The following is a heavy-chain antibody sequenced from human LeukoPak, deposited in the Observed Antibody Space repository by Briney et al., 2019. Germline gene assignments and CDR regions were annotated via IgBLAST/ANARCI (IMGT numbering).Heavy chain of an antibody. J-gene: IGHJ3*01. D-gene: IGHD1-1*01. CDR2: INTDGSST. V-gene: IGHV3-74*01. CDR3: AGWNAFDF. CDR1: GITFSNYW. Sequence: GGSLRLSCAASGITFSNYWMHWVRQAPGKGLVWVSRINTDGSSTNYADSVKGRFTISRDNAKNTLYLQMNSLRAEDTAVYYCAGWNAFDFWGQGTMVTVSS.